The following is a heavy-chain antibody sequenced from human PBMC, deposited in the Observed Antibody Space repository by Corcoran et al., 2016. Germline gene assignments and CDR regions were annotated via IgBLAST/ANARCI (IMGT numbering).Heavy chain of an antibody. CDR2: IRSDAYGGTT. J-gene: IGHJ3*02. CDR3: TRALLRVRATSPQAFDI. Sequence: EVQLVESGGGLVQPGRSLRLSCTASGFSIGDYAMGWFRQAPGKGLAWVGFIRSDAYGGTTEYAASVEGRFTISRDDSKNIAHLQMNSLKTEDTALFYCTRALLRVRATSPQAFDIWGQGT. CDR1: GFSIGDYA. D-gene: IGHD1-26*01. V-gene: IGHV3-49*03.